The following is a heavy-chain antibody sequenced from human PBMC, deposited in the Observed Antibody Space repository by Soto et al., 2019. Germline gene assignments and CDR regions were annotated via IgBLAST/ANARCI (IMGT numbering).Heavy chain of an antibody. Sequence: QVQLVESGGGVVQPGRSLRLSCAASGFTFSTYAMHWVRQAPGKGLEWVAVISYDGSNKYYADSVKGLFTISRDNSKNTLYLQMNSLRAEDTAVYSCASDGASDWGQGTLVTVSS. D-gene: IGHD2-21*01. CDR3: ASDGASD. V-gene: IGHV3-30-3*01. J-gene: IGHJ4*02. CDR2: ISYDGSNK. CDR1: GFTFSTYA.